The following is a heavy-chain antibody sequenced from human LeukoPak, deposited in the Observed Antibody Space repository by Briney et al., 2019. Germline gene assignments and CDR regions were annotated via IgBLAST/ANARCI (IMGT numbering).Heavy chain of an antibody. V-gene: IGHV4-59*08. Sequence: SETLSLTCTVSGGSISSYCWSWIRQPPGKGLEWNGYIYYSGSTNYNPSLKSRVTISVDTSKNQFSLKLSSVTPADTAVYYCARHWLDSGTPDRFDYWGQGTLVTVSS. D-gene: IGHD3-10*01. CDR3: ARHWLDSGTPDRFDY. J-gene: IGHJ4*02. CDR2: IYYSGST. CDR1: GGSISSYC.